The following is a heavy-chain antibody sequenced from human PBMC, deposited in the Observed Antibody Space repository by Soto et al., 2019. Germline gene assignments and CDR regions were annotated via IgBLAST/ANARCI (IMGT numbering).Heavy chain of an antibody. Sequence: ASVKVSCKASGYTFTGYYMHWVRQAAGQGLEWMGWINRNSGGTNYAQKFHGRVTMTRDTSISTAYMVLSRLRAVDTAVYYGAREIGGVVAATPPGGMDVWGQGTTVTVSS. CDR3: AREIGGVVAATPPGGMDV. V-gene: IGHV1-2*02. CDR2: INRNSGGT. J-gene: IGHJ6*02. CDR1: GYTFTGYY. D-gene: IGHD2-15*01.